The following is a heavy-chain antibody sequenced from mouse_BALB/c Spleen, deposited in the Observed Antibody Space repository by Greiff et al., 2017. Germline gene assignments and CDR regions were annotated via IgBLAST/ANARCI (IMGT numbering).Heavy chain of an antibody. CDR2: INSNGGST. CDR1: GFTFRSYG. J-gene: IGHJ4*01. CDR3: ARGGGYDAMDY. V-gene: IGHV5-6-3*01. Sequence: EVKVVESGGGLVQPGGSLKLSCAASGFTFRSYGMSWVRQTPDKRLELVATINSNGGSTYYPDSVKGRFTISRDNAKNTLYLQMSSLKSEDTAMYYCARGGGYDAMDYWGQGTSVTVSS.